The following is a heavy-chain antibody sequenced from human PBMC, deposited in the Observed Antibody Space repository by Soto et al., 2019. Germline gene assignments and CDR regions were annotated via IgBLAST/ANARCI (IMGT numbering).Heavy chain of an antibody. CDR1: GFTFSSSS. J-gene: IGHJ5*02. CDR2: IRASDGST. CDR3: ATVVSS. Sequence: EVQLLESGGGLVQPGGSLRLSCAASGFTFSSSSMSWVRQAPGKGLEWDSSIRASDGSTYYAASVKGRFTISRDNSKDTLSLQLRRLRAADTAIYYCATVVSSWGQGTLVTASS. D-gene: IGHD1-20*01. V-gene: IGHV3-23*01.